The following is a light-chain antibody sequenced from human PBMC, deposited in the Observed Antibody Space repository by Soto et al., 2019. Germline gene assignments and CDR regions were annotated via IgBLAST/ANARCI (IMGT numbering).Light chain of an antibody. J-gene: IGLJ1*01. CDR2: EGR. Sequence: QSALTQPASVSGYPGQSITISCTGTASDVGSSNLVSWYQQYPGKAPKLIIYEGRRRPSGVSGRFSGAKSGNTASLTISGLQAEDEADYYCCSFASSSTFYVFGTGTKLTVL. CDR3: CSFASSSTFYV. CDR1: ASDVGSSNL. V-gene: IGLV2-23*01.